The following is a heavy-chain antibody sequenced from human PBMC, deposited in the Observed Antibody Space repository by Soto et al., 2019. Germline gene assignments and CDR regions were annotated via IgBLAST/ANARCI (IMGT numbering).Heavy chain of an antibody. CDR3: ARQERGSGTYYLRRVGLDV. V-gene: IGHV4-39*01. CDR2: SFHTGST. CDR1: GGSISSSSYY. J-gene: IGHJ6*02. Sequence: QLHLQESGPGLVKPSETLSLTCTVSGGSISSSSYYWAWIRQPPGKGLEWIGSSFHTGSTYYNPSLQSRLSISVETSRNQFSLKLSSVTAADTAVYYCARQERGSGTYYLRRVGLDVWGQGTTVTVSS. D-gene: IGHD3-10*01.